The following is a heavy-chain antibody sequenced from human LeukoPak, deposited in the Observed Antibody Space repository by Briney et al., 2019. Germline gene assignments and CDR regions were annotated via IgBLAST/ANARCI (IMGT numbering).Heavy chain of an antibody. CDR2: ISAYNGNT. CDR3: ARDLYDYVWGSYRYILDP. D-gene: IGHD3-16*02. Sequence: VXVSCKASGYTFTSYGISWVRQAPGQGLEWMGWISAYNGNTNYAQKLQGRVTMTTDTSTSTAYMELRSLRSDDTAVYYCARDLYDYVWGSYRYILDPWGQGTLVTVSS. V-gene: IGHV1-18*01. J-gene: IGHJ5*02. CDR1: GYTFTSYG.